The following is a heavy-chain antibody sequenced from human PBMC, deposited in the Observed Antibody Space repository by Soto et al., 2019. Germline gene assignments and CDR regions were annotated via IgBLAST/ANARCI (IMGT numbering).Heavy chain of an antibody. J-gene: IGHJ4*02. CDR3: ARRWGYSFDY. Sequence: SETLSLTCTVSCGSISSYYWGWIRRPPGKGLEWIGSIYYSGSTYYNPSLKSRVTISVDTSKNQFSLKLSSVTAADTAVYYCARRWGYSFDYWGQGTLVTVSS. CDR2: IYYSGST. V-gene: IGHV4-39*01. D-gene: IGHD7-27*01. CDR1: CGSISSYY.